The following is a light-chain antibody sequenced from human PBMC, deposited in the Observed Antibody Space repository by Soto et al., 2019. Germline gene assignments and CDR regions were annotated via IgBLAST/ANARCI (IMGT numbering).Light chain of an antibody. J-gene: IGKJ1*01. Sequence: EVVLTQSASTLSLSPGEGVTLSCRASQSVGSYLAWYQQKPGQAPRLLMYDASTRATGIPARFSGSGSGTDFTLTINSLAPEDFAVYYCQQRNSWWTFGQGTKVDI. CDR1: QSVGSY. CDR2: DAS. V-gene: IGKV3-11*01. CDR3: QQRNSWWT.